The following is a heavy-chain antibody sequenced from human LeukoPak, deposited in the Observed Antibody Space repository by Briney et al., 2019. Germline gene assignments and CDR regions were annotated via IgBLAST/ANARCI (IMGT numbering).Heavy chain of an antibody. CDR1: GGSISSYY. CDR2: INHSRST. Sequence: SETLSLTCTVSGGSISSYYWSWIRQPPGKGLEWIGEINHSRSTNYNPSLKSRVTVSLDMSKNQFSLKLRSVTAADTAVYYCARRGYSYGYVGSNWFDPWGQGTLVTVSS. J-gene: IGHJ5*02. V-gene: IGHV4-34*01. CDR3: ARRGYSYGYVGSNWFDP. D-gene: IGHD5-18*01.